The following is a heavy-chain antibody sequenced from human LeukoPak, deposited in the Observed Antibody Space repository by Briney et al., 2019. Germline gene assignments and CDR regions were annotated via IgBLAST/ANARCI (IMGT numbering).Heavy chain of an antibody. J-gene: IGHJ4*02. V-gene: IGHV3-23*01. D-gene: IGHD3-3*01. Sequence: GGSLRLSCPASGFTFSSYAMSWVRQAPGKGLEWVSAISGSGGSTYYADSVKGRFTISRDNSKNTLYLQMNSLRAEDTAVYYCAISHYYDFWSGYSIEWSQGTLVTVSS. CDR2: ISGSGGST. CDR1: GFTFSSYA. CDR3: AISHYYDFWSGYSIE.